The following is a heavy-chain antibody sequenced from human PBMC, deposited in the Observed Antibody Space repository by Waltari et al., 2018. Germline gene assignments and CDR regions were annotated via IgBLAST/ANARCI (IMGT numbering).Heavy chain of an antibody. J-gene: IGHJ3*02. CDR2: IYTSGST. V-gene: IGHV4-4*07. Sequence: QVQLQESGPGLVKPSETLSLTCTVSGGSISSYYWSWIRQPAGKGLEWIGRIYTSGSTNSNPSLQSRVTMSVDTSKNQFSLKLSSVTAADTAVYYCASVVVVAGEACDIWGQGTMVTVSS. D-gene: IGHD2-15*01. CDR1: GGSISSYY. CDR3: ASVVVVAGEACDI.